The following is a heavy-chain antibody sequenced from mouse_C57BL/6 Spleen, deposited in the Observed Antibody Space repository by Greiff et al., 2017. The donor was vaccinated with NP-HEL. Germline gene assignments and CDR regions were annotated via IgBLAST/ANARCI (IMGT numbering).Heavy chain of an antibody. J-gene: IGHJ4*01. V-gene: IGHV5-17*01. CDR3: ARRTTVKGYAMDY. Sequence: EVNVVESGGGLVKPGGSLKLSCAASGFTFSDYGMHWVRQAPEKGLEWVAYISSDSSTIYYADTVKGRFTISRDNAKNTLFLQMTSLRSEDTAMYYCARRTTVKGYAMDYWGQGTSVTVSS. D-gene: IGHD1-1*01. CDR1: GFTFSDYG. CDR2: ISSDSSTI.